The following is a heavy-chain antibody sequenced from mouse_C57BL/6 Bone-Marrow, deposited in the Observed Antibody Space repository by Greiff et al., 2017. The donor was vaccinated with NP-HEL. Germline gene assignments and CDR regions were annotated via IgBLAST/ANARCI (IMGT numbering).Heavy chain of an antibody. Sequence: VQLQQSGTELVRPGASVTLSCKASGYTFTDYEMHWVKQTPVHGLEWIGAIDPETGGTAYNQKFKGKAILTADKSSSPAYMELRSLTSEDSAVYYCTGDVDYFDYWGQGTTLTVSS. CDR3: TGDVDYFDY. V-gene: IGHV1-15*01. CDR1: GYTFTDYE. D-gene: IGHD3-3*01. J-gene: IGHJ2*01. CDR2: IDPETGGT.